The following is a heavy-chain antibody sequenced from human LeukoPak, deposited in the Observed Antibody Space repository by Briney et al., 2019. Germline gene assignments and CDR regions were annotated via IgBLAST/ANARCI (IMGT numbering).Heavy chain of an antibody. J-gene: IGHJ4*02. CDR2: FDPQDGET. Sequence: ASVKVSCKVSGCTLTDLSMHWVRQAPGEGLEWMGGFDPQDGETIYAQKFQGRVTMTEDTSTDTAYMELTSLKSEDTAVYYCATFALFGVVNAYYFYYWGQGTLVTVSS. D-gene: IGHD3-3*01. CDR3: ATFALFGVVNAYYFYY. CDR1: GCTLTDLS. V-gene: IGHV1-24*01.